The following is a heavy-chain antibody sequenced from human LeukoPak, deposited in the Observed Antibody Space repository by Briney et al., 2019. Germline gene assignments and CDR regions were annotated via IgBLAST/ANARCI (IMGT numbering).Heavy chain of an antibody. D-gene: IGHD6-13*01. J-gene: IGHJ6*03. V-gene: IGHV7-4-1*02. CDR2: INTNTGNP. Sequence: ASVKVSCKASGYTFTSYAMNWVRQAPGQGLEWMGRINTNTGNPTYAQGFTGRFVFSLDTSVSTAYLQISSLKAEDTAVYYCAGVVGLTGYSSSWYSGYYYYMDVWGKGTTVTVSS. CDR3: AGVVGLTGYSSSWYSGYYYYMDV. CDR1: GYTFTSYA.